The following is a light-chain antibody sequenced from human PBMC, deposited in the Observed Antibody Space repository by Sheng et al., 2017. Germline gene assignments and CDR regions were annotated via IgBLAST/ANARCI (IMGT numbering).Light chain of an antibody. CDR2: DVH. CDR1: ISDIGGFGF. V-gene: IGLV2-14*01. J-gene: IGLJ2*01. CDR3: SSYTSSSSHVV. Sequence: QSALTQPASMSGSPGQTITIACIGSISDIGGFGFVSWYQQRPGKAPRLIVYDVHNRPSRVSVRFSGSKSGNTAYLTISGLQAGDEADYYCSSYTSSSSHVVFGGGTKLTVL.